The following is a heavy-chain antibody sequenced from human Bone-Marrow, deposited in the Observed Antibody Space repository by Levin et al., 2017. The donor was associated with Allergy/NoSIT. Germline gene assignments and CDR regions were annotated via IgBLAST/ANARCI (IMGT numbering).Heavy chain of an antibody. CDR2: INHSGST. CDR1: GGSFSGYY. V-gene: IGHV4-34*01. Sequence: SQTLSLTCAVYGGSFSGYYWSWIRQPPGKWLEWIGEINHSGSTNYNPSLKSRVTISVDTSKNQFSLKLSSVTAADTAVYYCARGDYGDYRFDYWGQGTLVTVSS. D-gene: IGHD4-17*01. J-gene: IGHJ4*02. CDR3: ARGDYGDYRFDY.